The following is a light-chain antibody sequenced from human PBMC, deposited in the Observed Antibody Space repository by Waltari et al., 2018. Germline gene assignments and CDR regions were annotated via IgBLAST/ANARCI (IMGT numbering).Light chain of an antibody. V-gene: IGKV3-11*01. J-gene: IGKJ4*01. Sequence: EIVLTQSPATLSLSPGERATLSCRASQNVRTYLAWFQHRPGQAPRLLIYDASNRATDVPARFTRSGPVTDFTLTIGSLQPEDFALYYCQERSNWPGGAVGGGTKVEIK. CDR2: DAS. CDR1: QNVRTY. CDR3: QERSNWPGGA.